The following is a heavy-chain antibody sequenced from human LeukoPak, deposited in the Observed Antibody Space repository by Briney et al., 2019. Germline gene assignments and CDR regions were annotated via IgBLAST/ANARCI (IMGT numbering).Heavy chain of an antibody. Sequence: SETLSLTCTVSGGSISSSTYYWGWIRQPPGRGLEWIGSIYYSGSTYYNPSLKRRVTISVDTSKNQFSLKLSSVTAADTAVYYCAGTLEAGGTGYAQHWGRGTLVTVSS. CDR1: GGSISSSTYY. D-gene: IGHD6-13*01. V-gene: IGHV4-39*07. CDR2: IYYSGST. CDR3: AGTLEAGGTGYAQH. J-gene: IGHJ1*01.